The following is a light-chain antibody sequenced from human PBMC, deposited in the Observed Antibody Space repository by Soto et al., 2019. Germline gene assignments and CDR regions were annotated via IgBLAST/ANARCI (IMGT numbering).Light chain of an antibody. CDR1: QSIRSW. CDR3: QQYESYSPLT. Sequence: VQMTQSPSILSASVGDRVTITFRASQSIRSWLAWYQQKPGKAPKLLIYDAYSLESGVPSRFSGRRSGTEFTLTIAGLQPEDVATYYCQQYESYSPLTFGGGTKVDIK. J-gene: IGKJ4*01. V-gene: IGKV1-5*01. CDR2: DAY.